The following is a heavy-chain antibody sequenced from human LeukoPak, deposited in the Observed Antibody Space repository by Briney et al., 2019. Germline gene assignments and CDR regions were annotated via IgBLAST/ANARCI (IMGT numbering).Heavy chain of an antibody. CDR2: ISSSGSTI. CDR1: GFTFSSYE. Sequence: TGGSLRLSCAASGFTFSSYEMNWVRQAPGKGLEWVSYISSSGSTIYYADSVKGRFTISRDNSKNTLYLQMDSLRADDTAVYYWAGGRTYSSSTLEDYWGQGTLVTVSS. CDR3: AGGRTYSSSTLEDY. D-gene: IGHD6-13*01. J-gene: IGHJ4*02. V-gene: IGHV3-48*03.